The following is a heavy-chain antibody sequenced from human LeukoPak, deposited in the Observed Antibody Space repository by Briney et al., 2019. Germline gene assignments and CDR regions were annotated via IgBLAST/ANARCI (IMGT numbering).Heavy chain of an antibody. D-gene: IGHD3-3*01. J-gene: IGHJ6*02. V-gene: IGHV1-69*13. CDR3: ARELDFWSDSMDV. CDR2: IIPIFGTA. CDR1: GGTYSSYA. Sequence: ASVKVSCKASGGTYSSYAISWVRQAPGQGLDWMGGIIPIFGTANYAQKFQGRVTITADESTSTAYMELSSLRSEDTAVYYCARELDFWSDSMDVWGQGTTVTVSS.